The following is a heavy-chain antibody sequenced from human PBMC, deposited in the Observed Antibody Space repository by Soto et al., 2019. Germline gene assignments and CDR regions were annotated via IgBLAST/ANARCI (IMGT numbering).Heavy chain of an antibody. CDR2: INPDDSDT. J-gene: IGHJ4*02. V-gene: IGHV5-51*01. Sequence: PGESLKISCKGSGYSFTTFWIGWVRQMPGKGLEWMGIINPDDSDTRYSPSFQGQVTISVDKSINTAYLQWSSLKPSDTAMYYCARPHHTLGIPRYYFDYWGQGTPVTVSS. CDR1: GYSFTTFW. D-gene: IGHD2-21*01. CDR3: ARPHHTLGIPRYYFDY.